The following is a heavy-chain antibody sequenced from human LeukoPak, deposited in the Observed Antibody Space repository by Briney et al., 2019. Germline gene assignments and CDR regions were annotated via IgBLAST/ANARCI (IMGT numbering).Heavy chain of an antibody. V-gene: IGHV3-23*01. CDR2: ISGSGGST. D-gene: IGHD3-10*01. CDR3: ANRPNYGSGSPPFDY. Sequence: PGGSLRLSCAASGFTFSSYAMSWVRQAPGKGLEWVSAISGSGGSTYYADSVKGRFTISRDNSKNTLYLQMNSLRAEDTAVYYCANRPNYGSGSPPFDYWGQGTLVTVSS. J-gene: IGHJ4*02. CDR1: GFTFSSYA.